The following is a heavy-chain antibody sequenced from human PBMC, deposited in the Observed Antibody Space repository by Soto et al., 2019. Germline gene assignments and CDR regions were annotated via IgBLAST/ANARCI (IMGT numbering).Heavy chain of an antibody. CDR3: ARGEYCSGGSRPRIYNWFDP. V-gene: IGHV4-31*03. CDR2: IYYSGST. J-gene: IGHJ5*02. Sequence: QVQLQESGPGLVKPSQTLSLTCTVSGGSISSGGYYWSWIRQHPGKGLEWIGYIYYSGSTYYNPSLKSRVTISVDTSKNQFSLKLSSVTAADTAVYYCARGEYCSGGSRPRIYNWFDPWGQGTLVTVSS. D-gene: IGHD2-15*01. CDR1: GGSISSGGYY.